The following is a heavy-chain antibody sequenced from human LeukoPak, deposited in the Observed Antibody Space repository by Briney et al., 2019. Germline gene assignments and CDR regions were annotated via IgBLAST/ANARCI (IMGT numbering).Heavy chain of an antibody. V-gene: IGHV1-46*01. Sequence: ASVKVSCXASGYTFTSYYMHWVRLAPGQGLEWMVIINPSGGRTSYAQKFQGRVTMTRDTSTSTVYMELSSLRSEDTAVYYCARRAADNYDILTGYTSYYMDVWGKGTTVTVSS. D-gene: IGHD3-9*01. J-gene: IGHJ6*03. CDR2: INPSGGRT. CDR3: ARRAADNYDILTGYTSYYMDV. CDR1: GYTFTSYY.